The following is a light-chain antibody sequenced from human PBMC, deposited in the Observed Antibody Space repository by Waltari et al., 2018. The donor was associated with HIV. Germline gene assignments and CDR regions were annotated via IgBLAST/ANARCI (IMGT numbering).Light chain of an antibody. CDR2: WAS. CDR3: QQSYSTPYT. V-gene: IGKV4-1*01. Sequence: DIVMTQSPDSLAVSLGERATINCKSSQSVLYSSNNKNYLAWYQQKPGQPPKLLIYWASARESGVPDRFSASGSGTDFTLTISSLQPEDFATYYCQQSYSTPYTFGQGTKVEIK. CDR1: QSVLYSSNNKNY. J-gene: IGKJ2*01.